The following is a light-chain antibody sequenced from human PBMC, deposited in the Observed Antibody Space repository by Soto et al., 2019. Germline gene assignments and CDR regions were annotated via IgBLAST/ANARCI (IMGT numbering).Light chain of an antibody. CDR1: QSVSSN. CDR3: QQYHNWPIT. Sequence: EIVMTQSPATLFVSRVERSTLSCRASQSVSSNLAWHQQKPGQAPRILMYDASTRATGIPARFSGSGSGTEFTLTISSLQSEDFAVYYCQQYHNWPITFGQGTRLEN. J-gene: IGKJ5*01. CDR2: DAS. V-gene: IGKV3-15*01.